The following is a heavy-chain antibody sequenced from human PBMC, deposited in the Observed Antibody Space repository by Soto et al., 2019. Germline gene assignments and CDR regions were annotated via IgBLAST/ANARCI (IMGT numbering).Heavy chain of an antibody. V-gene: IGHV4-31*03. CDR3: ARSPENSSSCGHFDY. CDR2: IYYSGST. D-gene: IGHD3-22*01. J-gene: IGHJ4*02. CDR1: GGSISSGGYY. Sequence: PSETLSLTCTVSGGSISSGGYYWSWIRQHPGKGLEWIGYIYYSGSTYYNPSLKSRVTISVDTSKNQFSLKLSSVTAADTAVYCCARSPENSSSCGHFDYWGQGTRAPVSS.